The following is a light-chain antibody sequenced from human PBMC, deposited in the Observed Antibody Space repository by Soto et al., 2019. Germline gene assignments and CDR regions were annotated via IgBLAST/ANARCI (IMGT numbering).Light chain of an antibody. Sequence: EIVLTQSPGTLSLSPGERATLSCRASQSVSSSYLAWYQQKPGQAPRLLIYGASSRATGIPDRFSGSGSGTDFTLTISRLEPEDFAVYYCRLYGSSPPMYTFGQGTKLEIK. CDR2: GAS. CDR3: RLYGSSPPMYT. J-gene: IGKJ2*01. V-gene: IGKV3-20*01. CDR1: QSVSSSY.